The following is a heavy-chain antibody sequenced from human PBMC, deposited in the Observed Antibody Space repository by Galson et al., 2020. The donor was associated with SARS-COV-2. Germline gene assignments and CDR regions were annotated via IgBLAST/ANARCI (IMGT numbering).Heavy chain of an antibody. Sequence: ASVKVSCKASGYSFTGYYIHWVRQSPGQGLEWMGWINPNSCGTKSAHTFQDRVTMTRDTSISTAYMELSRLTSDDMAVYYCAKGTLYYYNSANYRFDSWGQGTLVTVSS. CDR3: AKGTLYYYNSANYRFDS. V-gene: IGHV1-2*02. J-gene: IGHJ4*02. D-gene: IGHD3-10*01. CDR1: GYSFTGYY. CDR2: INPNSCGT.